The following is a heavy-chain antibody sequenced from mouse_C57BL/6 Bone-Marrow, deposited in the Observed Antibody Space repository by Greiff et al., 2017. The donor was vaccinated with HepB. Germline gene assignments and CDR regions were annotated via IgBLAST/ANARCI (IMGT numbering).Heavy chain of an antibody. J-gene: IGHJ4*01. Sequence: QVQLQQSGAELARPGASVKLSCKASGYTFTSYGISWVKQRTGQGLEWIGEIYPRSGNTYYNEKFKGKATLTADKSSSTAYMELRSLTSEYSAVYFCALSSSYAMDYWGQGTSVTVSS. CDR1: GYTFTSYG. D-gene: IGHD1-1*01. CDR3: ALSSSYAMDY. V-gene: IGHV1-81*01. CDR2: IYPRSGNT.